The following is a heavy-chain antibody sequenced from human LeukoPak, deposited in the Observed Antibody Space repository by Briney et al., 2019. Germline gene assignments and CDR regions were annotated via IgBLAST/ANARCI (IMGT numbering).Heavy chain of an antibody. D-gene: IGHD1-1*01. CDR1: GFTFSNAW. V-gene: IGHV3-15*01. J-gene: IGHJ3*02. CDR2: IKSKTDGGTT. CDR3: TTALWWNWNGAFDI. Sequence: PGGSLRLSCAASGFTFSNAWMSWVRQAPGKGLEWVGRIKSKTDGGTTDYAAPVKGRFTISRDDSKNTLYLQMNSLKTEDTAVYYCTTALWWNWNGAFDIWGQGTMVTVSS.